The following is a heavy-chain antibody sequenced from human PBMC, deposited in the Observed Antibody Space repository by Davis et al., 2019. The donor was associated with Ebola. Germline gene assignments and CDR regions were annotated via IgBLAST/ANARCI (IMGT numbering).Heavy chain of an antibody. V-gene: IGHV1-18*01. J-gene: IGHJ4*02. D-gene: IGHD2-2*01. CDR2: ISAYNGNT. Sequence: AASVKVSCKASGYTFTSYGISWVRQAPGQGLEWMGWISAYNGNTNYAQKLQGRVTMTTDTSTSTAYMELSSLRSEDTAVYHCASSTSRANFDYWGQGTLVTVSS. CDR3: ASSTSRANFDY. CDR1: GYTFTSYG.